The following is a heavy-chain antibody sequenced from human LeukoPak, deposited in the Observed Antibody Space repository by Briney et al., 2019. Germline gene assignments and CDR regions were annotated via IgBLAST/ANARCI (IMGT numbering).Heavy chain of an antibody. CDR2: MNPNSGKT. CDR1: GYTFTSYE. CDR3: ARTPYYYDSSGYPFDY. J-gene: IGHJ4*02. Sequence: ASVKVSCKASGYTFTSYEIHWVRQATGQGPEWMGWMNPNSGKTGFAQKFQGRVTITRDTSITTAYMELSSLRSEDTAVYYCARTPYYYDSSGYPFDYWGQGTLVTVSS. D-gene: IGHD3-22*01. V-gene: IGHV1-8*03.